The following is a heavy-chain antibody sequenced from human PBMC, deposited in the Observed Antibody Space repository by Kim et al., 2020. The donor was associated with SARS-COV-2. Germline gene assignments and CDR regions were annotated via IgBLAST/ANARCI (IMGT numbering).Heavy chain of an antibody. V-gene: IGHV4-34*01. D-gene: IGHD2-8*01. CDR1: GGSFSGYY. Sequence: SETLSLTCAVYGGSFSGYYWSRIRQPPGKGLEWIGEINHSGSTNYNPSLKSRVTISVDTSKNQFSLKLSSVTAADTAVYYCARVGRCTNGVCYPQGMDVWGQGTTVTVSS. CDR3: ARVGRCTNGVCYPQGMDV. J-gene: IGHJ6*02. CDR2: INHSGST.